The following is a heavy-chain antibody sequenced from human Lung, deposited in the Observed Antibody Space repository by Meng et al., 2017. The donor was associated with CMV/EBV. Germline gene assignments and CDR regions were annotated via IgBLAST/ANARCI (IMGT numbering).Heavy chain of an antibody. V-gene: IGHV1-69*04. CDR2: IIPLVGFA. CDR1: GGTFSTYA. CDR3: ARGYCSSNTCYTCGY. Sequence: SVKVSCKASGGTFSTYAFSWVRQAPGQGLEWMGTIIPLVGFANYAQKFQGRVTIIADKSTSTAYMDLSSLRSEDTAIYYCARGYCSSNTCYTCGYWGQGTLVTVSS. D-gene: IGHD2-2*02. J-gene: IGHJ4*02.